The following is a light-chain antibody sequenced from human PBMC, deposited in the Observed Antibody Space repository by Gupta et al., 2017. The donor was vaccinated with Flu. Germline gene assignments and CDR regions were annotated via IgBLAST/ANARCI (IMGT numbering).Light chain of an antibody. CDR2: EVT. CDR3: CSFVPNIPFVI. V-gene: IGLV2-23*02. CDR1: SIDVGSYNL. J-gene: IGLJ2*01. Sequence: QSALTQPASLSGSPGQSITISCTGTSIDVGSYNLVSWYQHHPGKAPKLMIYEVTKRPSGVSNRFSGSKSGNTASLTISGLQAEDEADYYCCSFVPNIPFVIFGGGTKLTVL.